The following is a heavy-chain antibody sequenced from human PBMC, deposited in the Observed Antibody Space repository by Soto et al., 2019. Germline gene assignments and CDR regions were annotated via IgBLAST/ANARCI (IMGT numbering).Heavy chain of an antibody. CDR2: ISGSGSYT. D-gene: IGHD5-18*01. Sequence: QVQLVESGGGLVKPGGSLRLSCAASGFTFSHYYLTWIRQAPGKGLEWISYISGSGSYTKYADSVKGRFTISRDNAKNSLYLQMNSLRAEGTAVYYCGRDRSGYSYGIDAFDLWGQGTMVTVSS. CDR3: GRDRSGYSYGIDAFDL. CDR1: GFTFSHYY. J-gene: IGHJ3*01. V-gene: IGHV3-11*05.